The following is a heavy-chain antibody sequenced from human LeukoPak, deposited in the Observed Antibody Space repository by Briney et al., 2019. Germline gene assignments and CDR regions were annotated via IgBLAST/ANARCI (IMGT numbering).Heavy chain of an antibody. V-gene: IGHV3-23*01. J-gene: IGHJ4*02. D-gene: IGHD2-15*01. CDR1: GFTFNNFA. CDR3: AKTPGYCSGGSCYFHHFDY. Sequence: RGSLRLSCAASGFTFNNFAMSWVRQAPGKGLEWVSLTSESGTNTHYADSVKGRFTISRDNSKNTLILQMNSLRAEDTAVYFCAKTPGYCSGGSCYFHHFDYWGQGTLVTVSS. CDR2: TSESGTNT.